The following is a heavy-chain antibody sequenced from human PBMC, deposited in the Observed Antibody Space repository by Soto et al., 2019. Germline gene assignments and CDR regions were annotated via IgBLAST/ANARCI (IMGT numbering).Heavy chain of an antibody. J-gene: IGHJ6*02. CDR3: AARSYCSGGSCYSIYYYGMDV. D-gene: IGHD2-15*01. V-gene: IGHV1-69*13. Sequence: SVKVSCKASGGTFSSYAISWVRQAPGQGLEWMGGIIPIFGTANYAQKFQGRVAITADESTSTAYMELSSLRSEDTAVYYCAARSYCSGGSCYSIYYYGMDVWGQGTTVTVSS. CDR2: IIPIFGTA. CDR1: GGTFSSYA.